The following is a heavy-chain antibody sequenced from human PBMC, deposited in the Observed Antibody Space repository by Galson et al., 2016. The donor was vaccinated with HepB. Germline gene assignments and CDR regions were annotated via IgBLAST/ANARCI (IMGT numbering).Heavy chain of an antibody. CDR2: INTGNGNT. J-gene: IGHJ4*02. CDR3: ARDSTGEFIDY. Sequence: QSGAEVKKPGASVKVSCKASGYSFTFYALHWVRQAPGQGLEWMAWINTGNGNTRYSQKFQGRATVSIDAAAKTLYMELSGLRSEDTAVYYCARDSTGEFIDYWGQGTLVSVSS. CDR1: GYSFTFYA. V-gene: IGHV1-3*04. D-gene: IGHD3-10*01.